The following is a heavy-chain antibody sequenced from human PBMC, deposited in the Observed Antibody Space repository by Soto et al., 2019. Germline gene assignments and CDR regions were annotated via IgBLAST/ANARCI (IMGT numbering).Heavy chain of an antibody. D-gene: IGHD6-25*01. V-gene: IGHV1-8*01. Sequence: ASVKVSFKASGFTFITYDISWLRQAAGQGLEWMGWMNPSNGNTGYAQKFRGRVTMTRNTSISTAYMELSSLRSDDSAVYFCARRKERSGPYYLDLWGQGTLVTVSS. CDR1: GFTFITYD. CDR2: MNPSNGNT. CDR3: ARRKERSGPYYLDL. J-gene: IGHJ4*02.